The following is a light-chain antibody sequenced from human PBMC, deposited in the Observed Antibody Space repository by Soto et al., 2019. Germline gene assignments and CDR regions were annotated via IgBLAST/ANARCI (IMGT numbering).Light chain of an antibody. V-gene: IGLV1-40*01. Sequence: QSVLTQPPSVSGAPGQRVTISCTGSSSNIGAGYDGHWYQQLPGTAPKLLIYGNSNRPSGVPDRFSGSKSGTSASLAITGLQAEDEADYYCQSYDSSLSASVVFGGGTKLTVL. CDR1: SSNIGAGYD. CDR2: GNS. J-gene: IGLJ2*01. CDR3: QSYDSSLSASVV.